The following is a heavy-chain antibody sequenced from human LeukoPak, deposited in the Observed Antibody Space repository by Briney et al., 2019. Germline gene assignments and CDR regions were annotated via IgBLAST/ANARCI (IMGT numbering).Heavy chain of an antibody. CDR2: IYYSGRT. Sequence: PSETLSLTCTIFGDSVSSSDSYWDWIRQPPGKGLEWIGTIYYSGRTYYSPSLKSRVTLSVDMSNNQFSLTLSSVTAADTALYFCARRRYYDSSGYLEWGQGTLVTVSS. V-gene: IGHV4-39*01. D-gene: IGHD3-22*01. CDR3: ARRRYYDSSGYLE. CDR1: GDSVSSSDSY. J-gene: IGHJ1*01.